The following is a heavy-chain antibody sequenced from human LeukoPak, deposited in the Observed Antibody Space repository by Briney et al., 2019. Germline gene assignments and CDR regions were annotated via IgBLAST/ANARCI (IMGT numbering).Heavy chain of an antibody. D-gene: IGHD3-3*01. Sequence: SGGSLRLSCAAPGVTFSSSWMSSVRQAPGKGLGWVSNIKHNGSAKYYVDSVKGRFTISRDNAKNSLYLQMNSLRAEDTAVYYCARALYYDFWSGLGHYYYYYYMDVWGKGTTVTVSS. CDR2: IKHNGSAK. J-gene: IGHJ6*03. V-gene: IGHV3-7*01. CDR3: ARALYYDFWSGLGHYYYYYYMDV. CDR1: GVTFSSSW.